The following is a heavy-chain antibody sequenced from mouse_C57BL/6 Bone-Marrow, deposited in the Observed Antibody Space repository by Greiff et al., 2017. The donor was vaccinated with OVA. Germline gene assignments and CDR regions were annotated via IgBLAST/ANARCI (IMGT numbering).Heavy chain of an antibody. CDR1: GFTFSNYW. D-gene: IGHD2-1*01. CDR3: TGGGNLYYFDY. J-gene: IGHJ2*01. CDR2: IRLKSDNYAT. V-gene: IGHV6-3*01. Sequence: EVQVVESGGGLVQPGGSMKLSCVASGFTFSNYWMNWVRQSPEKGLEWVAQIRLKSDNYATHYAESVKGRFTISRDDSKSSVYLQMNNLRAEDTGIYYCTGGGNLYYFDYWGQGTTLTVSS.